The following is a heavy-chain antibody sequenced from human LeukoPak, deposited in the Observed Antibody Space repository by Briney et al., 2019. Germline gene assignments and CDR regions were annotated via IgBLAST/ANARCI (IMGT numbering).Heavy chain of an antibody. CDR1: GYTFNNYG. Sequence: ASVKVSCKASGYTFNNYGISWVRQAPGQGLEWMGWVTSYNGDTNYAQRFQGRVTMTRDTSTSTVYMELSSLISEDTAVYYCARGGYSYGYLKSPFDYWGQGTLVTVSS. CDR2: VTSYNGDT. V-gene: IGHV1-18*01. CDR3: ARGGYSYGYLKSPFDY. D-gene: IGHD5-18*01. J-gene: IGHJ4*02.